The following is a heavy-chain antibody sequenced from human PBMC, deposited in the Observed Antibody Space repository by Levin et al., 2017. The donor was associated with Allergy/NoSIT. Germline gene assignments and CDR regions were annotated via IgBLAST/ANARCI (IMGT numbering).Heavy chain of an antibody. Sequence: GGSLRLSCAASGFTFSSYGMHWVRQAPGKGLEWVAVISYDGSNKYYADSVKGRFTISRDNSKNTLYLQMNSLRAEDTAVYYCAKETQYYDILTGLNWFDPWGQGTLVTVSS. J-gene: IGHJ5*02. CDR3: AKETQYYDILTGLNWFDP. CDR1: GFTFSSYG. V-gene: IGHV3-30*18. D-gene: IGHD3-9*01. CDR2: ISYDGSNK.